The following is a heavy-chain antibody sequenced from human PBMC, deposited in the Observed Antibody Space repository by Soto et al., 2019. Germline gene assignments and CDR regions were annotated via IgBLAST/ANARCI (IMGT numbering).Heavy chain of an antibody. V-gene: IGHV3-73*01. CDR2: IRTKTNNYAT. Sequence: EVQLVESGGGLVQPGESLKLSCAASGFTFSGSGIHWVRQASGKGLEWVGHIRTKTNNYATEYAASVRGRFIISRDDSKNTAYLQMASLTTEDTAVYYCMETLTPMDVWGQGTPVTVSS. CDR3: METLTPMDV. CDR1: GFTFSGSG. J-gene: IGHJ6*02. D-gene: IGHD4-17*01.